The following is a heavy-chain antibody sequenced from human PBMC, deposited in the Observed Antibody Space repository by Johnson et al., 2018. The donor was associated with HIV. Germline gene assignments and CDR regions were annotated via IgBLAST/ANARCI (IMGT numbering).Heavy chain of an antibody. Sequence: QVQLVESGGGVVQPGGSLRLSCAASGFTFSSYVMHWVRQAPGKGLEWVAFIRYDGSNKYYADSVKGRFTISRDNSKNTLYLHMNSLRAEDTGVYYCAKEGITMEVDIWGQGTMVTVSS. CDR1: GFTFSSYV. J-gene: IGHJ3*02. V-gene: IGHV3-30*02. CDR2: IRYDGSNK. D-gene: IGHD3-10*01. CDR3: AKEGITMEVDI.